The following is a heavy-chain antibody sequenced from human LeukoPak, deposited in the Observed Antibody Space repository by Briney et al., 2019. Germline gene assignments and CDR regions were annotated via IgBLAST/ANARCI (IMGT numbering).Heavy chain of an antibody. V-gene: IGHV4-34*01. CDR3: ARAVKTETTDYYYMDV. D-gene: IGHD1-7*01. CDR1: GGSFSDYY. CDR2: INHSGSP. J-gene: IGHJ6*03. Sequence: SETLSLTCAVYGGSFSDYYWTWIRQPPGKGLEWIGEINHSGSPNNNPSLKSRVSISFDTSKNQFSLKLTSVTAADTAVYYCARAVKTETTDYYYMDVWGKGTTVTVSS.